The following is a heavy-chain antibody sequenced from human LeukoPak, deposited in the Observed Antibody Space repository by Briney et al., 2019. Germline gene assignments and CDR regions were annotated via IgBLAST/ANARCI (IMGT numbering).Heavy chain of an antibody. Sequence: GGSLRLSCAASGFTFNTYSMNWARQAPGKGLEWVSSIDSSGGYMFYTDSVKGRFIISRDNAKDSLYLQMNNLRAEDTAVYYCLRGDRRDYWGQGALVTVSS. CDR2: IDSSGGYM. CDR3: LRGDRRDY. J-gene: IGHJ4*02. V-gene: IGHV3-21*06. CDR1: GFTFNTYS.